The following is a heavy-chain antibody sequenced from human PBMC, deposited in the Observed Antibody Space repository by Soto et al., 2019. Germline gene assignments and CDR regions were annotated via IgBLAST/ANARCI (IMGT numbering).Heavy chain of an antibody. J-gene: IGHJ6*02. CDR3: ARSQGSSTSLEIYYYYYYGMDV. CDR2: LIPISGTA. CDR1: GGTFSSYA. D-gene: IGHD2-2*01. V-gene: IGHV1-69*01. Sequence: QVQLVQSGAEVKKPGSSVKVSCKASGGTFSSYAISWVRQAPGQGLEWMGGLIPISGTASYAQKLQGRVTITADESTSKAYMELSSLRSEDTAVYYCARSQGSSTSLEIYYYYYYGMDVWGQATTVTVSS.